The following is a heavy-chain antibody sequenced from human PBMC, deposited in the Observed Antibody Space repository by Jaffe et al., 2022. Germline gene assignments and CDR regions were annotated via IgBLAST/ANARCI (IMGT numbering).Heavy chain of an antibody. D-gene: IGHD3-10*01. CDR1: GYFITSGYY. J-gene: IGHJ3*02. CDR3: ARTRLGVLNDAFDI. Sequence: QVQLQESGPGLVKPSETLSLTCAVSGYFITSGYYWGWIRQPPGKGLEWVGTIYHSGSTYYNSSLKSRVTISVDTSKNQLSLRLNSVTAADTAIYYCARTRLGVLNDAFDIWGQGTMVTVSS. CDR2: IYHSGST. V-gene: IGHV4-38-2*01.